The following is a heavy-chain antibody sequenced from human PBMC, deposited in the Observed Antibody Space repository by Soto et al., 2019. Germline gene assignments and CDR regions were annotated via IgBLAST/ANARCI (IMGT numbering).Heavy chain of an antibody. Sequence: KQSQTLSLTCAISGDSVSSNSAAWTWIRQSPSRGLEWLGRTYYRSKWYNDYAVSVKSRITINPDTSKNQFSLQLNSVTPEDTAVYYCARVREVAPIHYNWFDPWGQGTLVTVSS. CDR3: ARVREVAPIHYNWFDP. D-gene: IGHD5-12*01. V-gene: IGHV6-1*01. J-gene: IGHJ5*02. CDR1: GDSVSSNSAA. CDR2: TYYRSKWYN.